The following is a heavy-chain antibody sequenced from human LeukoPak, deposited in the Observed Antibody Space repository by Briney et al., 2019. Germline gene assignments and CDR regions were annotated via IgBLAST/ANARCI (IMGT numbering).Heavy chain of an antibody. V-gene: IGHV3-23*01. D-gene: IGHD4-17*01. J-gene: IGHJ4*02. CDR1: GFTFSSYA. Sequence: PGRSLRLSCAASGFTFSSYAMSWVRQAPGKGLEWVSAISGSGGSTYYADSVKGRFTISRDNSKNTLYLQMNSLRAEDTAVYYCAKDRELTTVTTLVYWGQGTLVTVSS. CDR3: AKDRELTTVTTLVY. CDR2: ISGSGGST.